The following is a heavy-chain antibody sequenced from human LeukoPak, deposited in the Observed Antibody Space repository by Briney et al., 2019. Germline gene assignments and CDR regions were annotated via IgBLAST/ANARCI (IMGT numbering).Heavy chain of an antibody. Sequence: GASVKVSCKASGYTFASYAIHWVRQAPGQRLEWMGWINAGNGNTKYSQKLQGRVTITRDTSASTAYLELSSLRSEDTAVYYCARGCGGDCPNDEYFQEWGQGTLVTVSS. D-gene: IGHD2-21*02. CDR3: ARGCGGDCPNDEYFQE. CDR1: GYTFASYA. V-gene: IGHV1-3*01. CDR2: INAGNGNT. J-gene: IGHJ1*01.